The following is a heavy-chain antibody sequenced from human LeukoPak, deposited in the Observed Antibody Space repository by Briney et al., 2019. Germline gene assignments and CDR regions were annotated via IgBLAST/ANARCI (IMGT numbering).Heavy chain of an antibody. CDR1: GGSISSSNW. V-gene: IGHV4-4*02. J-gene: IGHJ4*02. CDR2: IYHSGST. D-gene: IGHD4/OR15-4a*01. CDR3: ARVAGRQGAIDY. Sequence: PSETLSLTCAVSGGSISSSNWWSWVRQPPGKGLEWIGEIYHSGSTNYNPSLKSRVTISVGKSKNQFSLKLSSVTAADTAVYYCARVAGRQGAIDYWGQGTLVTASS.